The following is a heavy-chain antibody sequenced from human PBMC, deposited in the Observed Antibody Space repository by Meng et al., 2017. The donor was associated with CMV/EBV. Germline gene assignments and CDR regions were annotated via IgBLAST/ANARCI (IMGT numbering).Heavy chain of an antibody. V-gene: IGHV4-34*01. CDR3: ARGVGGWFDP. CDR1: GGSFSGYY. D-gene: IGHD1-26*01. Sequence: QVQLQQWGAGLLQSSETLSPTWAVYGGSFSGYYWSWIRQPPGKGLEWIGEINHSGSTNYNPSLKSRVTISVDTSKNQFSLKLSSVTAADTAVYYCARGVGGWFDPWGQGTLVTVSS. CDR2: INHSGST. J-gene: IGHJ5*02.